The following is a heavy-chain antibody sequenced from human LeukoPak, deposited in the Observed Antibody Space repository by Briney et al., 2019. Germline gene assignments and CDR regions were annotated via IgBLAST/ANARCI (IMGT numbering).Heavy chain of an antibody. CDR3: VREGFYFFDF. Sequence: GRSLRLSCAASGLTFSDYYISSIRQAPGKGLGLVLYISSSGSTIYHADSVKGRFPIFRDNAKDSVYLQMNSLRAEDSATYYCVREGFYFFDFWGQGTLVTVSS. J-gene: IGHJ4*01. CDR1: GLTFSDYY. V-gene: IGHV3-11*04. CDR2: ISSSGSTI.